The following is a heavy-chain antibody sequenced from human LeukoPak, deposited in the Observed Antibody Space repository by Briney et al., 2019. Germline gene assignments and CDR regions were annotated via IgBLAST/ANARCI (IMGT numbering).Heavy chain of an antibody. V-gene: IGHV1-69*04. CDR3: ARDPPSTYYYGSGSYSGWFDP. CDR1: GGTFSSYA. Sequence: ASVKVSCKASGGTFSSYAISWVRQAPGQGLEWMGRIIPILGIANYAQKFQGRVTITADKSTSTAYMELSSLRSEDTAVYYCARDPPSTYYYGSGSYSGWFDPWGQGTLVTVSS. D-gene: IGHD3-10*01. J-gene: IGHJ5*02. CDR2: IIPILGIA.